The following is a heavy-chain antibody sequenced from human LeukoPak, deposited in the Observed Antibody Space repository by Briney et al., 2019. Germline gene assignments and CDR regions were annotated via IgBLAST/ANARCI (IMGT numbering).Heavy chain of an antibody. CDR1: GYTFTSYG. CDR3: ARDSGVTMFDY. J-gene: IGHJ4*02. CDR2: INPNSGGT. Sequence: EASVKLACKAYGYTFTSYGISWVRQAPGQGLEWMGWINPNSGGTNYAQKFQGRVTMTRDTSISTAYMELSRLRSDDTAVYYCARDSGVTMFDYWGQGTLVTVSS. D-gene: IGHD3-10*01. V-gene: IGHV1-2*02.